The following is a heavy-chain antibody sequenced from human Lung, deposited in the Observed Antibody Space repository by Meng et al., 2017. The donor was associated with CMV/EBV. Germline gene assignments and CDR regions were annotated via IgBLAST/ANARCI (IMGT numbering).Heavy chain of an antibody. J-gene: IGHJ5*02. CDR2: ISGSGGST. CDR1: GFTFSSYA. CDR3: AKGAAAAGFDP. D-gene: IGHD6-13*01. Sequence: GESXKISXAASGFTFSSYAMSWVRQAPGKGLEWVSAISGSGGSTYYADSVKGRFTISRDNSKNTLYLQMNSLRAEDTAVYYCAKGAAAAGFDPWGQGTLVTVSS. V-gene: IGHV3-23*01.